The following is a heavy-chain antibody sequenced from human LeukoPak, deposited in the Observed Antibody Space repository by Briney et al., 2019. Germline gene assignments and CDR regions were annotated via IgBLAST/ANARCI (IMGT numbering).Heavy chain of an antibody. V-gene: IGHV4-39*02. Sequence: SETLSLTCTVSGASIRANHHSWAWVRQPPGKGLEWIGTIFSSGTAYYNPSLRTRVSISVDTSKNQFSLKLSSVTAADTAVYYCAGEVWFGELLGYYGMDVWGQGTTVTVSS. D-gene: IGHD3-10*01. J-gene: IGHJ6*02. CDR1: GASIRANHHS. CDR2: IFSSGTA. CDR3: AGEVWFGELLGYYGMDV.